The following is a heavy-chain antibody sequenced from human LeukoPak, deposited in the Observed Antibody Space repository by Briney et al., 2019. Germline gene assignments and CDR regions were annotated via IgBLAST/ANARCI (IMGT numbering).Heavy chain of an antibody. Sequence: PGGSLRLSCAASGFTFSSYSMNWVRQAPGKGLEWVSSISSSSSYIYYADSVKGRFTISRDNAKNSLYLQMNSLRAEDTAVYYCARDPLQLEKRSNAFDIWGQGTMVTVSS. J-gene: IGHJ3*02. CDR1: GFTFSSYS. V-gene: IGHV3-21*01. CDR2: ISSSSSYI. D-gene: IGHD1-1*01. CDR3: ARDPLQLEKRSNAFDI.